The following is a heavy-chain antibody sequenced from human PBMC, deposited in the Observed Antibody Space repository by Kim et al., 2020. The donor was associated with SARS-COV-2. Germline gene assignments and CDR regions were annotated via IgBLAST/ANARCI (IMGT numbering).Heavy chain of an antibody. CDR3: ARGPNYSPFDY. Sequence: YNADTGRAQLTISRDNDKHSLFLQMNSLRAEDTAVYYCARGPNYSPFDYWGQGTLVTVSS. D-gene: IGHD4-4*01. V-gene: IGHV3-48*03. J-gene: IGHJ4*02.